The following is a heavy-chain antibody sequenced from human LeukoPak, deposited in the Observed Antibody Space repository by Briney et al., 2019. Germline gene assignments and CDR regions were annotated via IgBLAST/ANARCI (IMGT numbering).Heavy chain of an antibody. CDR1: GFTLSSYW. V-gene: IGHV3-7*03. J-gene: IGHJ3*02. D-gene: IGHD3-10*01. CDR3: ARDWVAGVPFDAFDI. CDR2: IKEDGSEK. Sequence: GGSLRLSCAASGFTLSSYWMSWVRQAPGKGLEWVANIKEDGSEKYYVDPVKGRFTISRDNAKNSLYLHMNSLTAEDTAMYYCARDWVAGVPFDAFDIWGQGTMVSVSS.